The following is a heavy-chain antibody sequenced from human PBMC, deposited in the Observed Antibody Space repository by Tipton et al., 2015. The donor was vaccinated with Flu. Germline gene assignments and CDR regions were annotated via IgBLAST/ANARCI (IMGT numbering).Heavy chain of an antibody. V-gene: IGHV4-59*01. Sequence: TLSLTCTVSGGSISSYYWSWIWQPPGKGLEWIGYIYYSGSTNYNPSLKSRVTISVDTSKNQFSLKLSSVTAADTAVYYCARVGGSSYYYYGMDVWGQGTTVTVSS. CDR3: ARVGGSSYYYYGMDV. D-gene: IGHD1-26*01. CDR1: GGSISSYY. J-gene: IGHJ6*02. CDR2: IYYSGST.